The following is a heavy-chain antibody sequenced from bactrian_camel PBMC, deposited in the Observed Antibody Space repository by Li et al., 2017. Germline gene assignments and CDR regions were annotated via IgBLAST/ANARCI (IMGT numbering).Heavy chain of an antibody. V-gene: IGHV3S40*01. Sequence: VQLVESGGDLVQPGGSLRLSCATSGFPFSAYDMAWVRQAAGKGLEWVSAVHSGGADTYYADSVKGRFTISRDSAKNTLFLQMNSLKPEDTAMYYCTASVGDSLGQGTQVTVS. CDR2: VHSGGADT. J-gene: IGHJ4*01. D-gene: IGHD3*01. CDR1: GFPFSAYD.